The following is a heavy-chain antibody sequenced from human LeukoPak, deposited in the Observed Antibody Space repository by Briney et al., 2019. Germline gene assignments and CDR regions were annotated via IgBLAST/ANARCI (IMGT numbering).Heavy chain of an antibody. CDR2: MNHSGST. V-gene: IGHV4-34*01. CDR3: ARRYYYYYYMDV. Sequence: RPSETLSLTCAVYGGSFSGYYWSWIRQPPGKGLEWIGEMNHSGSTNYNPSLKSRVTISVDTSKNQFSLKLSSVTAADTAVYYCARRYYYYYYMDVWGKGTTVTISS. CDR1: GGSFSGYY. J-gene: IGHJ6*03.